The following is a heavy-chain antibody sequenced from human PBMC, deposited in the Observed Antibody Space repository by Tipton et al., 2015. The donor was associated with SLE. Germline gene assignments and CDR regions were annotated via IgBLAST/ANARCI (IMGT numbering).Heavy chain of an antibody. CDR2: IYYSGST. J-gene: IGHJ6*02. Sequence: GLVKPSETLSLTCTVSGGSISSYYWSWIRQPPGKGLEWIGYIYYSGSTNYNPSLKSRVTISVDTAKNQFSLKLSSVTAADTAVYYCERSGSGYYYYYYGMDVWGQGTTVTVSS. D-gene: IGHD3-22*01. CDR1: GGSISSYY. V-gene: IGHV4-59*01. CDR3: ERSGSGYYYYYYGMDV.